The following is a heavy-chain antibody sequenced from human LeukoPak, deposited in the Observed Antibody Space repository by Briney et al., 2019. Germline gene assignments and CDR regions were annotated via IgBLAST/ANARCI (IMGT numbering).Heavy chain of an antibody. CDR1: GFTFSSYS. CDR3: ARDQMRPNYDFWSGPWGRAYCFDY. V-gene: IGHV3-21*01. CDR2: ISSSSSYI. D-gene: IGHD3-3*01. J-gene: IGHJ4*02. Sequence: PGGSLRLSCAASGFTFSSYSMNWVRQAPGKGLEWVSSISSSSSYIYYADSVKGRFTISRDNAKNSLYLQMNSLRAEDTAVYYCARDQMRPNYDFWSGPWGRAYCFDYWGQGTLVTVSS.